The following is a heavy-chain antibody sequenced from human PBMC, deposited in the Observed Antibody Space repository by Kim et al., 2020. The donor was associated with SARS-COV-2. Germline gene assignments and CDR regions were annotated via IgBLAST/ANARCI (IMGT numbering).Heavy chain of an antibody. J-gene: IGHJ4*02. Sequence: GGSLRLSCAASGFTFSTYAMSWVRQAPGKGLAWVSSTRDGGDSTSYADSVKGRFTISRDNSRNTLYLQMDGLRAEDTAIYYCAKDITSARYFWEGFDYWGQGALVIVSS. D-gene: IGHD3-10*01. CDR1: GFTFSTYA. CDR3: AKDITSARYFWEGFDY. V-gene: IGHV3-23*01. CDR2: TRDGGDST.